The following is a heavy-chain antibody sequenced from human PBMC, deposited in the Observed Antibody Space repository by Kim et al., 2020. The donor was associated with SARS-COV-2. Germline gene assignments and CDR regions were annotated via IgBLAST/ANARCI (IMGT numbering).Heavy chain of an antibody. Sequence: NYAQKFQGRVTMTRDTSISTAYMELSRLRSDDTAVYYCARDEGGSSYHDYWGQGTLVTVSS. CDR3: ARDEGGSSYHDY. V-gene: IGHV1-2*02. D-gene: IGHD6-6*01. J-gene: IGHJ4*02.